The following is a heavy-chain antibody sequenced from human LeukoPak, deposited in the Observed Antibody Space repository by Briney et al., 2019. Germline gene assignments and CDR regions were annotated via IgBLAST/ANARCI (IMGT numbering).Heavy chain of an antibody. CDR3: ARGSSSSRDHYFDY. CDR1: GYTFTGYY. CDR2: INPNSGGT. J-gene: IGHJ4*02. Sequence: ASVKVSCKASGYTFTGYYMHWARQAPGQGLEWMGWINPNSGGTNYAQKFQGRVTMTRDTSISTAYMELSRLRSDDTAVYYCARGSSSSRDHYFDYWGQGTLVTVPS. D-gene: IGHD6-6*01. V-gene: IGHV1-2*02.